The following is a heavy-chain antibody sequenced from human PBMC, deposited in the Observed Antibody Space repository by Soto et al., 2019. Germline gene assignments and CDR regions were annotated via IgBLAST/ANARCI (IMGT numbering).Heavy chain of an antibody. CDR3: AREIGMVGVTTEYGMDV. D-gene: IGHD1-26*01. V-gene: IGHV1-18*04. Sequence: GASVKVSCKASGYTFTRYAISWVRQAPGQGLEWMGWISGNDGNRNYAQKFQGRVTMTRDTSTGTAYMELRSLRSDDTAVYYCAREIGMVGVTTEYGMDVWGQGTTVTVSS. J-gene: IGHJ6*02. CDR1: GYTFTRYA. CDR2: ISGNDGNR.